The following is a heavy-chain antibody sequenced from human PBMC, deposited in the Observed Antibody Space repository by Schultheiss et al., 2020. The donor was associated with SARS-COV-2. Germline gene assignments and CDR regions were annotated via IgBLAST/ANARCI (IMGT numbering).Heavy chain of an antibody. CDR3: AREMTRLTEWFDT. CDR2: IHTSGST. CDR1: GDSINNYY. J-gene: IGHJ5*02. V-gene: IGHV4-4*07. D-gene: IGHD4-17*01. Sequence: SETLSLTCSVSGDSINNYYWSWIRQSAGKGLEWIGRIHTSGSTNYNPSLRSRVTISVDTSKNQFSLKLRSVTAANTALYYCAREMTRLTEWFDTWGQGTLVTV.